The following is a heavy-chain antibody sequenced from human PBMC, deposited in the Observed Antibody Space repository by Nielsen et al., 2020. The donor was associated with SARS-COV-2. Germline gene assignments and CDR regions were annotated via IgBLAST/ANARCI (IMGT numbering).Heavy chain of an antibody. D-gene: IGHD1-26*01. V-gene: IGHV3-33*01. CDR2: IWYDGSNK. CDR1: GFTFSSYG. CDR3: ARDQEAGATHFDY. Sequence: GESLKISCAASGFTFSSYGMHWVRQAPGKGLEWVAVIWYDGSNKYYADSVKGRFTISRDNSKNTLYLQMNSLRAEDTAVFYCARDQEAGATHFDYWGQGTLVTVSS. J-gene: IGHJ4*02.